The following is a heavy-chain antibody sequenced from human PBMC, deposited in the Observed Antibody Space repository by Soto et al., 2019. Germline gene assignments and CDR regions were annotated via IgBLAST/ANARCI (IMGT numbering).Heavy chain of an antibody. J-gene: IGHJ1*01. V-gene: IGHV4-4*02. CDR1: SGSISSSNW. CDR3: ARSRLGYCSGGRCYSEYFPH. CDR2: IYHSGST. D-gene: IGHD2-15*01. Sequence: QVQLQESGPGLVKPSGTLSLTCAVSSGSISSSNWWSWVRQPPGKGLEWIGEIYHSGSTNYNPSLKSRVTTSVDKSKNQFSLRLSSVTAADTAVYYCARSRLGYCSGGRCYSEYFPHWGQGTLVTVSS.